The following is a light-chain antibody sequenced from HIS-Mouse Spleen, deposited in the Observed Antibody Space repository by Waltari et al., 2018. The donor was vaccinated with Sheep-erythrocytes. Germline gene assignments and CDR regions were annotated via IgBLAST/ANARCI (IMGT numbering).Light chain of an antibody. V-gene: IGKV2-28*01. Sequence: DIVMTQSPLSLPVTPGEPASIPCTSSQSLLHSNGYNYLDWYLQKPGQSPQLLIYLGSNRASGVPDRFSGSGSGTDFTLKISRVEAEDVGVYYCMQALQTQYTFGQGTKLEIK. CDR2: LGS. CDR1: QSLLHSNGYNY. J-gene: IGKJ2*01. CDR3: MQALQTQYT.